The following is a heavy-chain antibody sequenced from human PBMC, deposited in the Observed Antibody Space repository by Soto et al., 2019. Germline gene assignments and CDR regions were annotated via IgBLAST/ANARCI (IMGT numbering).Heavy chain of an antibody. CDR1: GFTFSSYA. J-gene: IGHJ6*02. Sequence: EVQVLESGGGLVQPGGSLRLSCAASGFTFSSYAMSWVRQAPGKGLEWVSSISGSGGNTYYSESVKGRFTMSRDNSKKTLDLQMNSLSPEDTATYYCAKAPKNNYYYGMDVLDQGTTVTVSS. CDR2: ISGSGGNT. V-gene: IGHV3-23*01. CDR3: AKAPKNNYYYGMDV.